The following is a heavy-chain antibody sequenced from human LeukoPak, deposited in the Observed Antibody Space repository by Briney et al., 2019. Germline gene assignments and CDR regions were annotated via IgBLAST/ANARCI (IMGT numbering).Heavy chain of an antibody. CDR3: ARDYYYGFYY. V-gene: IGHV3-21*01. CDR2: ISSSSSYI. J-gene: IGHJ4*02. D-gene: IGHD3-22*01. CDR1: GFTFSSYS. Sequence: GGSLRLSCAASGFTFSSYSMNWVRQAPGKRLEWVSSISSSSSYIYYADSVKGRFTISGDNAKNSLYLQMSSLRDEDTAMYYCARDYYYGFYYWGQGTLVTVSS.